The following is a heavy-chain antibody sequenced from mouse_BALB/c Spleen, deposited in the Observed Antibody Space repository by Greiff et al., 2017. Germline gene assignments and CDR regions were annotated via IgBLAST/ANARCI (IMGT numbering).Heavy chain of an antibody. Sequence: QVQLKQSGAELAKPGASVKMSCKASGYTFTSYWMHWVKQRPGQGLEWIGYINPSTGYTEYNQKFKDKATLTADKSSSTAYMQLSSLTSEDSAVYYCATYYGSSYNYAMDYWGQGTSVTVSS. D-gene: IGHD1-1*01. CDR2: INPSTGYT. J-gene: IGHJ4*01. CDR1: GYTFTSYW. CDR3: ATYYGSSYNYAMDY. V-gene: IGHV1-7*01.